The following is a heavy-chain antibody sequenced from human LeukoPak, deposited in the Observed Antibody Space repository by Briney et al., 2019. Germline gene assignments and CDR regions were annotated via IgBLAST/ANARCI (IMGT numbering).Heavy chain of an antibody. J-gene: IGHJ3*02. Sequence: ASVKVSCKASGYTFTSYGISWVRQAPGQGLEWMGGIIPIFGTANYAQKFQGRVTITADKSTSTAYMELSSLRSEDTAVYYCARDPIAVAGISIWGQGTMVTVSS. D-gene: IGHD6-19*01. CDR2: IIPIFGTA. CDR1: GYTFTSYG. CDR3: ARDPIAVAGISI. V-gene: IGHV1-69*06.